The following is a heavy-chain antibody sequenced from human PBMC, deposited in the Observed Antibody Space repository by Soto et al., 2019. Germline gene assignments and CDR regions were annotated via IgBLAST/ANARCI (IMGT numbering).Heavy chain of an antibody. V-gene: IGHV4-61*01. Sequence: QVQLQESGPGLVKPSETLSLTCTVSGGSVSSGSYYWSWIRQPPGQGLEWIGYIYYSGSTNYNPSLKSRVTISVDTSKNQFALKPSSVTAADTAVYYCARGIEGWYQGRYYYGMDVWGQGTTVTVSS. J-gene: IGHJ6*02. CDR2: IYYSGST. CDR1: GGSVSSGSYY. CDR3: ARGIEGWYQGRYYYGMDV. D-gene: IGHD6-19*01.